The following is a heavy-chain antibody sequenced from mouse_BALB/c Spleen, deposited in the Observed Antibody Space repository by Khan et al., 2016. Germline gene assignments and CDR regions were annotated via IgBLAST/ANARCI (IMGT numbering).Heavy chain of an antibody. D-gene: IGHD2-2*01. J-gene: IGHJ4*01. CDR2: IRNKANGYTT. CDR3: ARDMVGYDDAMDY. V-gene: IGHV7-3*02. CDR1: GFTFTDYY. Sequence: EVQLVESGGGLVQPGGSLRLSCATSGFTFTDYYMSWVRQPPGKALEWLGFIRNKANGYTTENSASVKGRFTISRDNSQSILYLQMNTLRAEDSATYYCARDMVGYDDAMDYWGQGTSVTVSS.